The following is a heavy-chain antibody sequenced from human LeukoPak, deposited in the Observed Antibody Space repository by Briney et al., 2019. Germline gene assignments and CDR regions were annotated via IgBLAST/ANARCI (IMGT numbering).Heavy chain of an antibody. CDR2: IYNSGNT. V-gene: IGHV4-59*01. D-gene: IGHD3-10*01. J-gene: IGHJ4*02. CDR1: GGSISIYY. Sequence: SETLSLTCTVSGGSISIYYWSWIRQPPGKGMEWIGYIYNSGNTNYNPSFKSRVTISEDTPKNQFSLKLSSVTAADTAVYYCVRDRELNYWGQGTLVTVSS. CDR3: VRDRELNY.